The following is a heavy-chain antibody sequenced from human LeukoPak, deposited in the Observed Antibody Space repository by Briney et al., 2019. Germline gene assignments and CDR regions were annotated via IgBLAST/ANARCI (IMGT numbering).Heavy chain of an antibody. D-gene: IGHD4-23*01. CDR1: GLTFSSYA. V-gene: IGHV3-23*01. CDR3: AKDLGSVVTPPSLDY. CDR2: ASGSGGST. J-gene: IGHJ4*02. Sequence: PGGSLRLSCAASGLTFSSYAMSWVRQAPGKGLEWVSSASGSGGSTYYADSVKGRFTISRDNSKNTLYLQMNSLRAEDTAVYYCAKDLGSVVTPPSLDYWGQGTLVTVSS.